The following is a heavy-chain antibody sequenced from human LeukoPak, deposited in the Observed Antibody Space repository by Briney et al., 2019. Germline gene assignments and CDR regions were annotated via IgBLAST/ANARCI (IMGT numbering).Heavy chain of an antibody. CDR1: GGSISSYY. V-gene: IGHV4-59*12. CDR3: ARGLTPYSSGWSLFDY. J-gene: IGHJ4*02. D-gene: IGHD6-19*01. Sequence: PSETLSLTCTVSGGSISSYYWSWIRQPPGKGLEWIGYIYYSGSTNYNPSLKSRVTISVDTSKNQFSLKLSSVTAADTAVYYCARGLTPYSSGWSLFDYWGQGTLVTVSS. CDR2: IYYSGST.